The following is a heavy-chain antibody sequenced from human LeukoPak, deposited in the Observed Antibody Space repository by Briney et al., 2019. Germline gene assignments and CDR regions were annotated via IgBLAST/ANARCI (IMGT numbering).Heavy chain of an antibody. Sequence: GGSLRLSCVASGFTFSDSHMNWIRQAPGKGLEWVSYIDAGRNTIYYADSVKGRFTVSRDNAKNSLYLQMNSLRAEDTAVYYCARRFETLDYWGQGTLVTVSS. CDR3: ARRFETLDY. J-gene: IGHJ4*02. D-gene: IGHD3-10*01. V-gene: IGHV3-11*01. CDR2: IDAGRNTI. CDR1: GFTFSDSH.